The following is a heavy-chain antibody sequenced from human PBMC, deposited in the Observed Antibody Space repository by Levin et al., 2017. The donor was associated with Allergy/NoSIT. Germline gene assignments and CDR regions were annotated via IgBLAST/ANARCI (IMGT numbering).Heavy chain of an antibody. CDR1: GGTFSSTA. CDR3: TMEANIVVLPAAGDSFDI. V-gene: IGHV1-69*01. CDR2: IRPIFGTA. Sequence: KISCKASGGTFSSTALNWVRQAPGQGLEWMGGIRPIFGTADYAQKFQGRVSITADESTATAYLELSSLRSEDTALYFCTMEANIVVLPAAGDSFDIWGQGTLVTVSS. D-gene: IGHD2-2*01. J-gene: IGHJ3*02.